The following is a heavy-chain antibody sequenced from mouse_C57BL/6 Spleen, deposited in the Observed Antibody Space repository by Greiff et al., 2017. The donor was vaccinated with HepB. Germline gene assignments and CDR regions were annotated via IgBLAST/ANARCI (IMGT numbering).Heavy chain of an antibody. V-gene: IGHV1-80*01. CDR1: GYAFSSYW. D-gene: IGHD3-3*01. CDR3: ARRDVGYFDV. Sequence: LVESGAELVKPGASVKISCKASGYAFSSYWMNWVKQRPGKGLEWIGQIYPGDGDTNYNGKFKGKATLTADKSSSTAYMQLSSLTSEDSAVYFCARRDVGYFDVWGTGTTVTVSS. CDR2: IYPGDGDT. J-gene: IGHJ1*03.